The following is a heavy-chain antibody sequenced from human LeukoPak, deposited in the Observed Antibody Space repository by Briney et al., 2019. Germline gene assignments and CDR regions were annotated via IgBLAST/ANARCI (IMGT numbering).Heavy chain of an antibody. CDR2: SSSSSRYI. CDR1: GFTFSNYN. J-gene: IGHJ4*02. CDR3: ARVSTAVSLAIDY. Sequence: GGSLRLSCAASGFTFSNYNMNWVRQAPGKGLEWVSVSSSSSRYIYYADSVKGRFTISRDNAKNSLYLQMNSLRAEDTAVYYCARVSTAVSLAIDYWGQGTLVTVST. D-gene: IGHD6-13*01. V-gene: IGHV3-21*06.